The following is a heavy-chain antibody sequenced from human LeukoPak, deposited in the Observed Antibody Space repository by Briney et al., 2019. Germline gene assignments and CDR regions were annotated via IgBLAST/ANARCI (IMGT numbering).Heavy chain of an antibody. V-gene: IGHV4-31*03. CDR1: GASIRSDGYY. J-gene: IGHJ4*01. D-gene: IGHD3-10*01. CDR2: TYSTGST. CDR3: ASHYGQGHGFEY. Sequence: NPSQTLSLTCTVSGASIRSDGYYWSWIRQYPGKGLEWIGYTYSTGSTHFNPSLRSRVSISLATSENQFSLRLTSVTAADTAVYYCASHYGQGHGFEYWGRGALVSVSS.